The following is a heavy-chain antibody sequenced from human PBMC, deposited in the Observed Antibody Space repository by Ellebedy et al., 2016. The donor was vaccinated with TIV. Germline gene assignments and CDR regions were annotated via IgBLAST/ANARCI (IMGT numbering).Heavy chain of an antibody. CDR3: ARPRRNLYMFGPIVVNYAFDI. V-gene: IGHV4-39*01. Sequence: MPSETLSLTCTVSGASITSSTYYWGWFRQHPGKGLEWIGSVFSNGSTYDNPSLKSRVTMSVDTSLNQFSLSLSSVTAADTSLYYCARPRRNLYMFGPIVVNYAFDIWGQGTMVSVSS. CDR1: GASITSSTYY. J-gene: IGHJ3*02. D-gene: IGHD2-21*01. CDR2: VFSNGST.